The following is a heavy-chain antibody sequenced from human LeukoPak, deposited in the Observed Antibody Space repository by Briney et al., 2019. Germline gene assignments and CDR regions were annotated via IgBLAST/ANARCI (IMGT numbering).Heavy chain of an antibody. D-gene: IGHD3-22*01. CDR1: GFTFSSYD. J-gene: IGHJ3*02. CDR2: IGTAGDT. Sequence: PGGSLRLSCAASGFTFSSYDMHWVRQATGKGLEWVSAIGTAGDTYYPGSVKGRFTISGENAKNSLYLQMNSLRAGDTAVYYCARSAEGQGYYYDSSGLGAFDIWGQGTMVTVSS. V-gene: IGHV3-13*01. CDR3: ARSAEGQGYYYDSSGLGAFDI.